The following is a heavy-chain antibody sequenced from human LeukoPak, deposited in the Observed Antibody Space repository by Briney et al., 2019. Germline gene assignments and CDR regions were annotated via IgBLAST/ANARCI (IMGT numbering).Heavy chain of an antibody. CDR2: INPSGGST. Sequence: ASVKVSCKASGYTFTSYYMHWVRQAPGQGLEWMGIINPSGGSTSYAQKFQGRVTMTRDTSTSTVYMELSSLRSEDTAVYYCARVGPLWGPSYYFDYWGQGTLVTVSS. J-gene: IGHJ4*02. CDR1: GYTFTSYY. D-gene: IGHD3-16*01. V-gene: IGHV1-46*01. CDR3: ARVGPLWGPSYYFDY.